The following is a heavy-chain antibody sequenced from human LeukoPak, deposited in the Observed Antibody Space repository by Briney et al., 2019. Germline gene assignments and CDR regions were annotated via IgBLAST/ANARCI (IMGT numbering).Heavy chain of an antibody. J-gene: IGHJ6*03. D-gene: IGHD6-13*01. CDR3: ARDQRDSSSWSGLYYYMDV. V-gene: IGHV1-2*02. CDR1: GYTFTGYY. CDR2: INPNSGGT. Sequence: ASVKVSCKASGYTFTGYYMHWVRQAPGQGLEWMGWINPNSGGTNYAQKFQGRVTMTRDTSISTAYMELSRLRSDDTAVYYCARDQRDSSSWSGLYYYMDVWGKGTTVTVSS.